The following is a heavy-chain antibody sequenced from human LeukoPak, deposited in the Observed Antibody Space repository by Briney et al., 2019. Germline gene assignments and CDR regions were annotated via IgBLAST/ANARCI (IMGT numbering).Heavy chain of an antibody. J-gene: IGHJ4*02. D-gene: IGHD6-19*01. CDR3: ARDWRSGWYYFDY. V-gene: IGHV4-4*02. Sequence: PSETLSLTCAVSGGSINSSNWWSWVRQPPGKGLEWIGEIYHSGSTNYNPSLKSRVTISVDKSKNQFSLKLSSVTAADTAVYYCARDWRSGWYYFDYWGQGTLVTVSS. CDR1: GGSINSSNW. CDR2: IYHSGST.